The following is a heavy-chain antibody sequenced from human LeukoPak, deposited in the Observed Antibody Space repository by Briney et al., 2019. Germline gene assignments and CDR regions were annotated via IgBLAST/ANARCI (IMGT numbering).Heavy chain of an antibody. CDR2: INSIRTV. CDR3: ARSVEGSFDN. J-gene: IGHJ4*02. D-gene: IGHD6-19*01. CDR1: GFTFTPYS. Sequence: GGSLRLSCAASGFTFTPYSFNWIRQAPGKGLEWIAYINSIRTVYYADSVEGRFTISRDNAKNSVYLQLNSLRVEDTAVYFCARSVEGSFDNWGQGTLVTVSS. V-gene: IGHV3-48*01.